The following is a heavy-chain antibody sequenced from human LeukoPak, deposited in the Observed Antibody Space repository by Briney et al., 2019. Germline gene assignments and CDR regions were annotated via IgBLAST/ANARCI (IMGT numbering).Heavy chain of an antibody. Sequence: PSETLSLTCTVSGGSISSYYWGWIRQPPGKGLEWIGYIYYSGSTNYNPSLKSRVTISVDTSKNQFSLRLSSVTAADTAVYYCAREGSSGTGFDYWGQGTLVTVSS. D-gene: IGHD6-13*01. CDR2: IYYSGST. J-gene: IGHJ4*02. CDR3: AREGSSGTGFDY. V-gene: IGHV4-59*01. CDR1: GGSISSYY.